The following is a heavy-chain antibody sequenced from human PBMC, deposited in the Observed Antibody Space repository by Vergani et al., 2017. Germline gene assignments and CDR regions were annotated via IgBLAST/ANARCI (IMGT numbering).Heavy chain of an antibody. J-gene: IGHJ4*02. CDR1: GFTFSSYS. V-gene: IGHV3-21*01. D-gene: IGHD2-15*01. CDR2: ISRSSSYI. CDR3: ARDEGDIVVVVAATGFDY. Sequence: EVQLVESGGGLVKPGGSLRLSCAASGFTFSSYSMNWVRQAPGKGLEWVSSISRSSSYIYYADSVKGRFTISRDNAKNSLYLQMNSLRAEDTAVYYCARDEGDIVVVVAATGFDYWGQGTLVTVSS.